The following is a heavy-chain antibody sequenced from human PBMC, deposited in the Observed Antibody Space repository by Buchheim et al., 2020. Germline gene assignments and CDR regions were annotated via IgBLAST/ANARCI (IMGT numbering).Heavy chain of an antibody. CDR1: GFTFSMYD. J-gene: IGHJ6*03. V-gene: IGHV3-23*01. CDR3: ATTPTPDSFYYYMDV. CDR2: ISGTATGTHYA. Sequence: EVQLLESGGTLVQPGGSLRLSCVASGFTFSMYDMSWVRQAPGKGLEWVSVISGTATGTHYADYADSVKGRFSISRDASMNTLYLQMNNLRAEDTAIYYCATTPTPDSFYYYMDVWGKGST.